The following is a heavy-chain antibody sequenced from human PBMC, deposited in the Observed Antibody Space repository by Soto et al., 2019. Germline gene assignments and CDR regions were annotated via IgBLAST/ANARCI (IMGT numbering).Heavy chain of an antibody. D-gene: IGHD2-15*01. CDR1: GFTFSSYS. CDR3: ASGYCSGGTCYFDY. Sequence: PGGSLRLSCAASGFTFSSYSMNWVRQAPGKGLEWVSYISSSSSTIYYADSVKGRFTISRDNAKNSLYLQLNSPRAEDTAVYYCASGYCSGGTCYFDYWGQGTLVTVSS. V-gene: IGHV3-48*01. CDR2: ISSSSSTI. J-gene: IGHJ4*02.